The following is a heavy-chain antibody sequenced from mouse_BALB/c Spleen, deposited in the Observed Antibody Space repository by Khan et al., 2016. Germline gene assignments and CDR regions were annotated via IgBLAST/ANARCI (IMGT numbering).Heavy chain of an antibody. V-gene: IGHV14-3*02. Sequence: VRLQQSGAELVKPGASVKLSCTASGFNIKDTYMHWVKQRPEQGLEWIGRIDPANGNTKYDPKFQGKATITADTSSNTAYLQLSSLTSEDTAVYYCARRGYYGSIDYWGQGTTLTVSS. CDR1: GFNIKDTY. CDR2: IDPANGNT. CDR3: ARRGYYGSIDY. J-gene: IGHJ2*01. D-gene: IGHD1-1*01.